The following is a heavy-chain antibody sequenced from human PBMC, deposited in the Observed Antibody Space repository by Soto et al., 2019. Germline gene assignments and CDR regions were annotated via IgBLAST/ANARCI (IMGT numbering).Heavy chain of an antibody. Sequence: SVKVSCKASGGTFSSYAISWVRQAPGQGLEWMGVIIPIFGTPNYAQKFQGRVTITADRSTGTAYMELNSLRSEDTAVYYCARDSPIGSTFSGYDAIDYWGQGTLVTVSS. CDR2: IIPIFGTP. CDR1: GGTFSSYA. V-gene: IGHV1-69*06. D-gene: IGHD5-12*01. J-gene: IGHJ4*02. CDR3: ARDSPIGSTFSGYDAIDY.